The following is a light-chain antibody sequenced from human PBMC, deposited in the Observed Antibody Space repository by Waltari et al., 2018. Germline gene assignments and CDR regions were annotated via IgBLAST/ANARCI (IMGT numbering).Light chain of an antibody. CDR3: SSYTSSSTLGV. Sequence: QSALTQPASVSGSPGQSITISCTGTSSDVGGYNYVSWYQQHPGQAPKLVIYDVSNRPSGVSKRLSGSKSGNTASLTISGLQAEDEADYYCSSYTSSSTLGVFGGGTKLTVL. CDR1: SSDVGGYNY. V-gene: IGLV2-14*03. CDR2: DVS. J-gene: IGLJ2*01.